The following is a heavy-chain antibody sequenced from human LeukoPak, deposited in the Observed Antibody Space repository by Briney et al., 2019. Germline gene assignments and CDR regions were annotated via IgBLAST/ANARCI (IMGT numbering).Heavy chain of an antibody. J-gene: IGHJ4*02. D-gene: IGHD7-27*01. CDR3: GRGHWGLDY. V-gene: IGHV3-53*01. CDR1: GFTVSSNS. CDR2: IYTTGRT. Sequence: GGSLRLSCTVSGFTVSSNSMSWVRQAPGKGLEWVSFIYTTGRTHNSDSVKGRFTISRDSSKNTLYLQMNSLRAEDTAVYYCGRGHWGLDYWGQGALVTVSS.